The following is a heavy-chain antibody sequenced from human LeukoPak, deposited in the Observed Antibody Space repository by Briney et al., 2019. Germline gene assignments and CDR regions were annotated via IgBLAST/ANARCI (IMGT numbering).Heavy chain of an antibody. CDR3: ARDGYIYGSLDY. CDR1: GYTFISYC. CDR2: ISVYNGNT. V-gene: IGHV1-18*04. Sequence: ASVKVSCKASGYTFISYCITWVRQAPGQGLEWMGWISVYNGNTNYAQKLQGRVTMTTDTSTSTAYMELRSLTSDDTAVYFCARDGYIYGSLDYWGQGTLVTASS. D-gene: IGHD5-18*01. J-gene: IGHJ4*02.